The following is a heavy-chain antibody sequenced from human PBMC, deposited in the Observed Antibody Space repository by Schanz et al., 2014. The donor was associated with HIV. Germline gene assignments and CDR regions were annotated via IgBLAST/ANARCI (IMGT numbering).Heavy chain of an antibody. CDR1: GFAVSSNF. D-gene: IGHD3-22*01. Sequence: EVQLVESGGGLIQRGGSLRLSCAASGFAVSSNFLNWVRQTPRKGLEWVSFTSSDGTTYYADSVKGRFTISRDISRNTIYLQMNGLRGEDTAVYYCRAWLLGDRMDVWGQGTTVAVSS. CDR2: TSSDGTT. CDR3: RAWLLGDRMDV. J-gene: IGHJ6*02. V-gene: IGHV3-53*01.